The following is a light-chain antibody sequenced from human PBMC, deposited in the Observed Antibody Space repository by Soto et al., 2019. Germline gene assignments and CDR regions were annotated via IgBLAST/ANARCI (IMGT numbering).Light chain of an antibody. CDR1: QSVSIL. CDR3: QQYYSLWT. Sequence: EIVMTQSPATLSVSPGERATLSGRASQSVSILLAWYQQKPGQAPRLLIYDASNRATGIPARFSGSGSGTEFTLTISSLQPDDFATYYCQQYYSLWTFGPGTKVDIK. CDR2: DAS. V-gene: IGKV3D-15*01. J-gene: IGKJ1*01.